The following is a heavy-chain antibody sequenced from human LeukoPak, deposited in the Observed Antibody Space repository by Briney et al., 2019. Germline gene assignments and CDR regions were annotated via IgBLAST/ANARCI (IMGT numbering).Heavy chain of an antibody. CDR3: ARDDLREYCSSTSCYTIPFGFDP. CDR2: ISGYNGNT. CDR1: GYSFANYS. D-gene: IGHD2-2*02. V-gene: IGHV1-18*01. J-gene: IGHJ5*02. Sequence: ASVKVSCKASGYSFANYSISWVRQAPGQGLEWMGWISGYNGNTNYAQNLQDRVTMTTDTSTSTAYMELRSLRSDDTAVYYCARDDLREYCSSTSCYTIPFGFDPWGQGTLDTVSS.